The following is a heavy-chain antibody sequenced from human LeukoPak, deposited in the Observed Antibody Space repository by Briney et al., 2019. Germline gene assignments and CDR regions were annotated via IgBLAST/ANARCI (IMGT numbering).Heavy chain of an antibody. CDR3: ARRGIGGYSSETEGWFDP. D-gene: IGHD6-19*01. Sequence: GESLKISCKGSGYSFTSYWIGWVRQLPGKGLEWMGIIYPGDSDTRYSPSFQGQVTISADKSISTAYLQWSSLKASDTAMYYCARRGIGGYSSETEGWFDPWGQGTLVTVSS. J-gene: IGHJ5*02. V-gene: IGHV5-51*01. CDR1: GYSFTSYW. CDR2: IYPGDSDT.